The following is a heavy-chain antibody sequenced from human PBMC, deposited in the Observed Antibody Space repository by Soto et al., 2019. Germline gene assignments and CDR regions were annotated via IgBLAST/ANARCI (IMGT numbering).Heavy chain of an antibody. J-gene: IGHJ4*02. Sequence: PSETLSLTCTVSGGSISSSSYYWGWIRQPPGKGLEWIGSIYYSGSTYYNPSLKSRVTISVDTSKNQFSLKLSSVTAADTAVYYCASAGNYGDYDYWGQGTLVTVSS. CDR1: GGSISSSSYY. D-gene: IGHD4-17*01. V-gene: IGHV4-39*01. CDR2: IYYSGST. CDR3: ASAGNYGDYDY.